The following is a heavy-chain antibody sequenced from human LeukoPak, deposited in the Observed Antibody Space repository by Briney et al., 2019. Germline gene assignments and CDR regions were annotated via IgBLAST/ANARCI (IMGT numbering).Heavy chain of an antibody. D-gene: IGHD2-15*01. J-gene: IGHJ5*02. V-gene: IGHV1-18*01. CDR3: ARGGVGYCSGGSCPNNWFDP. CDR2: ISPYNGNT. Sequence: ASVKVSCKASGYTFTSYGITWVRQAPGQGLEWMGWISPYNGNTHYVQKLQGRVSMTTDTSTSTASMDLRSLRSDDTAVYYCARGGVGYCSGGSCPNNWFDPWGQGTLVTVSS. CDR1: GYTFTSYG.